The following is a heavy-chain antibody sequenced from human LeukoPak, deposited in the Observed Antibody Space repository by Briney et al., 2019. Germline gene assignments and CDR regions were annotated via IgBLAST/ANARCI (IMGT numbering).Heavy chain of an antibody. Sequence: ASVKVSCKASGYTFTGYYMHWVRQAPGQGLEWMGWINPNSGGTNYAQKFQGRVTMTRDTSISTAYMELSRLRSDDTAVYYCARSSKYDILTGYHYYYYYYKDVWGKGTTVTVSS. CDR3: ARSSKYDILTGYHYYYYYYKDV. CDR1: GYTFTGYY. J-gene: IGHJ6*03. CDR2: INPNSGGT. V-gene: IGHV1-2*02. D-gene: IGHD3-9*01.